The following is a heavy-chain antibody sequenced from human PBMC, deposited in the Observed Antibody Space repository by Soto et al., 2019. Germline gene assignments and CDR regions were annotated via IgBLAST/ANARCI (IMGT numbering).Heavy chain of an antibody. Sequence: EVQVLESGGGLVRPGGSLRLSCAASGFTFSNYAMNWVRQAPGKGLEWVSVISGSGGSTYYADSVKGRFTISRDNSKNTLYLQMNSLRAEDTAVYYCAKRGRYSSSTRFDYWGQGTLVTVSS. J-gene: IGHJ4*02. CDR1: GFTFSNYA. D-gene: IGHD6-6*01. V-gene: IGHV3-23*01. CDR2: ISGSGGST. CDR3: AKRGRYSSSTRFDY.